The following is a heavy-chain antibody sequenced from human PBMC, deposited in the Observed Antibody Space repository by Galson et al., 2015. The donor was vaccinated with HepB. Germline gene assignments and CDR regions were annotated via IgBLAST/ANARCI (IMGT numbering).Heavy chain of an antibody. CDR1: GYTFTSYA. V-gene: IGHV1-3*01. CDR2: INAGNGNT. Sequence: SVKVSCKASGYTFTSYAMHWVRQAPGQRLEWMGWINAGNGNTKYSQKFQGRVTITRDTSASTAYMELSSLRSEDTAVYYCAREAVQWLEYFDYWGQGTLVTVSS. J-gene: IGHJ4*02. CDR3: AREAVQWLEYFDY. D-gene: IGHD6-19*01.